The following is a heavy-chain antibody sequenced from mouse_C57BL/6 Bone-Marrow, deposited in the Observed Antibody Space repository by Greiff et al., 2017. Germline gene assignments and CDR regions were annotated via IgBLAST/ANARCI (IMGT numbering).Heavy chain of an antibody. CDR3: ARGQHRDRYYFDA. CDR1: GYTFPSYT. V-gene: IGHV1-4*01. Sequence: VQLHQSGPELSSPGAPGRFPCKAPGYTFPSYTLHWVKQRPGKGLEWIGYINPGSGYTKYNEKFKDKATLTADKSSSTAYMQLSSLTSEDSAVYYCARGQHRDRYYFDAWGPGTTLTASS. CDR2: INPGSGYT. J-gene: IGHJ2*01.